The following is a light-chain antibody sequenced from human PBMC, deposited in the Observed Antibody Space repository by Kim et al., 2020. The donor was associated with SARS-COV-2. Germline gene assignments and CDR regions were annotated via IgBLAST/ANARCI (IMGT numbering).Light chain of an antibody. Sequence: PVNSNNSSSTGTTSDVGNYNLVYWYQQYPGKAPKLMIYEVTKRPSGVSDRFSGSKSGNSASLTISGLQAEDEADYYCCSYARNTRLFGAGTQLTVL. J-gene: IGLJ2*01. CDR2: EVT. V-gene: IGLV2-23*02. CDR3: CSYARNTRL. CDR1: TSDVGNYNL.